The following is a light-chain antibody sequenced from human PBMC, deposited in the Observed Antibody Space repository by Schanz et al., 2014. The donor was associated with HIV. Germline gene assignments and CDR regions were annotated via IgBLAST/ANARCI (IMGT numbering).Light chain of an antibody. V-gene: IGKV1-8*01. J-gene: IGKJ2*01. CDR1: QDISSY. Sequence: AIRMTQSPSSFSASTGDRVTITCRASQDISSYLAWYQQKPGKAPELLIYTASTLQSGVPSRFSGSGSGTEFTLTINSLQPDDFATYYCQQYNSYPYTFGQGTKVEIK. CDR3: QQYNSYPYT. CDR2: TAS.